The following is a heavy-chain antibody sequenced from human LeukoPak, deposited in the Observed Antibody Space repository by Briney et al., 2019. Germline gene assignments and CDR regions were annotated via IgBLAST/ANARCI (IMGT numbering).Heavy chain of an antibody. V-gene: IGHV3-33*01. CDR1: GFTFSSYG. CDR2: IWYDGSNK. CDR3: AMRNYYDSNGYYYPYYFDY. Sequence: GGSLRLSCAASGFTFSSYGMHWVRQAPGKGLEWVAVIWYDGSNKYYADSVKGRFTISRDNSENTLYLQMNSLRAEDTAIYYCAMRNYYDSNGYYYPYYFDYWGQGTLVTVSS. D-gene: IGHD3-22*01. J-gene: IGHJ4*02.